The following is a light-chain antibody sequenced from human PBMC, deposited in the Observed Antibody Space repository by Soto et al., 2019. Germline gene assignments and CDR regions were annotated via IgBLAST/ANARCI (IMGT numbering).Light chain of an antibody. CDR2: LNSDGSH. CDR3: QTWGTGIWV. J-gene: IGLJ3*02. V-gene: IGLV4-69*01. Sequence: VLTQSPSASASLGASVKLTCTLSSGHSSYAIAWHQQQPEKGPRYLMKLNSDGSHNKGDGIPDRFSGSSSGAERYLTISSLQSEDEADYYCQTWGTGIWVFGGGTKLTVL. CDR1: SGHSSYA.